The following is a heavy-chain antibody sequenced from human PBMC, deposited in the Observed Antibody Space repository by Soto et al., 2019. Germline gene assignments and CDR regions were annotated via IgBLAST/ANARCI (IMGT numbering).Heavy chain of an antibody. J-gene: IGHJ4*02. CDR1: GFIYSSCA. V-gene: IGHV3-30*18. D-gene: IGHD2-8*02. CDR3: VKDRSDTWSFDN. CDR2: VSHDGTLY. Sequence: QVQLVESGGGVVQPGRSLRLSCSASGFIYSSCAMHWVRQVPGKGLEWLAVVSHDGTLYPYADSVRGRFTISRDNSRKMLYLKMNRLRPDDTAVYYCVKDRSDTWSFDNWGQGTLVTVSS.